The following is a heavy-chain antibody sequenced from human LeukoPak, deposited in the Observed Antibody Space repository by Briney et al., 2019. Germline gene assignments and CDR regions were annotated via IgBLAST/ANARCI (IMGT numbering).Heavy chain of an antibody. CDR1: GYTFTGYY. CDR2: INPNSGGT. CDR3: ARDEPYYDFWSGYRPRALFDY. J-gene: IGHJ4*02. V-gene: IGHV1-2*02. D-gene: IGHD3-3*01. Sequence: GASVKVSCKASGYTFTGYYMHWVRQAPGQGLEWMGWINPNSGGTNYAQKFQGRVTMTRDMSTSTVYMELSSLRSEDTAVYYCARDEPYYDFWSGYRPRALFDYWGQGTLVTVSS.